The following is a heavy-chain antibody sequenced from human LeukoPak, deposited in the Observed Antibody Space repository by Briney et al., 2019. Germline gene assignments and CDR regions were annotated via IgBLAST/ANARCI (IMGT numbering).Heavy chain of an antibody. CDR2: IYTSGSS. CDR1: GGSISSYY. V-gene: IGHV4-4*07. CDR3: ARERIAVAGTLSLFYYYYYLDV. J-gene: IGHJ6*03. D-gene: IGHD6-19*01. Sequence: PSETLSLTCTVSGGSISSYYWSWIRQPAGKGLEWIGRIYTSGSSNYNPSLKSRVTMSVDTSKSQFSLKLSSVTAADTAVYYCARERIAVAGTLSLFYYYYYLDVWGKGTTVTVSS.